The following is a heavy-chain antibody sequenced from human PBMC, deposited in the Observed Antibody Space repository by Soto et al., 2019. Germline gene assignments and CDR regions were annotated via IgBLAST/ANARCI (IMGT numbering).Heavy chain of an antibody. CDR1: GGSFSGYY. CDR2: INHSGST. D-gene: IGHD1-26*01. CDR3: ARGRLGDRSGTSTNYFDY. J-gene: IGHJ4*02. Sequence: SETLSLTCAVYGGSFSGYYWSWIRQPPGKGLEWIGEINHSGSTNYNPSLKSRVTISVDTSKNQFSLKLSSVTAADTAVYYCARGRLGDRSGTSTNYFDYWGQGTLVTVSS. V-gene: IGHV4-34*01.